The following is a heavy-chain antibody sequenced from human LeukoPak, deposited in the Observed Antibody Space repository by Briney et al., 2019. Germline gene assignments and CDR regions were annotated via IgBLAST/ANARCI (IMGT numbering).Heavy chain of an antibody. D-gene: IGHD5-18*01. V-gene: IGHV4-39*01. CDR2: IYYTGST. J-gene: IGHJ4*02. Sequence: SETLSLTCSVSGGSISSNSYSWGWIRQPPGKGLEWIGSIYYTGSTYYNPSLKSRVTISVDTSKNQFSLKLSSVTAADTAVYYCARGLRTAMVNSRYFDYWGQGTLVTVSS. CDR3: ARGLRTAMVNSRYFDY. CDR1: GGSISSNSYS.